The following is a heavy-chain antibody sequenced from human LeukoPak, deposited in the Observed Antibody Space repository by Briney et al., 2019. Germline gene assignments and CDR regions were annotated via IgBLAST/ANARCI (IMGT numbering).Heavy chain of an antibody. CDR2: ISSWGSNI. V-gene: IGHV3-48*03. CDR3: ARENKYNLGAFHI. Sequence: GGSLRLSCAASGFTFSSYEMMWVRQAPGKGLEWVSYISSWGSNIFYAVSVKGGFALSRDNPKNSLYLQMNSLRAEDRAVYYCARENKYNLGAFHIWPQETMVTVSS. J-gene: IGHJ3*02. CDR1: GFTFSSYE. D-gene: IGHD1-1*01.